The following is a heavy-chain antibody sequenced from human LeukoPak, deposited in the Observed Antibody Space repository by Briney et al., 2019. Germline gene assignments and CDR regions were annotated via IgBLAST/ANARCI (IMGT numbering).Heavy chain of an antibody. V-gene: IGHV1-69*13. CDR2: IIPIFGTA. Sequence: RASVKVSCKASVGTFSSCAISWVRQAPGQGLEWMGGIIPIFGTANYAQKFQGRVTITADESTSTAYMELSSLRSEDTAVYYCARESGSYPTTYYFDYWGQGTLVTVSS. CDR3: ARESGSYPTTYYFDY. D-gene: IGHD1-26*01. J-gene: IGHJ4*02. CDR1: VGTFSSCA.